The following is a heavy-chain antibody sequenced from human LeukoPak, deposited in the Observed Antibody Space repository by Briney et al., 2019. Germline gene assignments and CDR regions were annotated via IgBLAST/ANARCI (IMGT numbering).Heavy chain of an antibody. CDR1: GFTFSTYA. Sequence: PGGSLRLSCAASGFTFSTYAMHWVRQAPGKGLEWVALISYDGSNKYYADSVKGRFALSRDNSKNTLYLQMSSLRAEDTAVYYCARVAKATHSYAYGDDAFDIWGQGTMVTVSS. V-gene: IGHV3-30*09. CDR2: ISYDGSNK. CDR3: ARVAKATHSYAYGDDAFDI. D-gene: IGHD5-18*01. J-gene: IGHJ3*02.